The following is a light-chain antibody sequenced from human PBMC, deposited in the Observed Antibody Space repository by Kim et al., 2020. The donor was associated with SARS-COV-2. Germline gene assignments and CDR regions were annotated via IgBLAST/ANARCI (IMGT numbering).Light chain of an antibody. J-gene: IGLJ3*02. CDR1: SSNIGNNY. CDR2: DNN. CDR3: GTWDSSLSAGGV. V-gene: IGLV1-51*01. Sequence: KVTSSCSGSSSNIGNNYVSWYQQLPGTAPKLLICDNNKRPSGIPDRFSGSKSGTSATLGITGLQTGDEADYYCGTWDSSLSAGGVFGGGTQLTVL.